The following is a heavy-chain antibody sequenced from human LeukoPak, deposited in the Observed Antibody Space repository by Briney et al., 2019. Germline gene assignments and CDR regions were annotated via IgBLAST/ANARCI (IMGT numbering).Heavy chain of an antibody. J-gene: IGHJ4*02. D-gene: IGHD3-22*01. CDR2: IKSKTDGGTT. CDR3: STTYYYDSSEGY. V-gene: IGHV3-15*07. Sequence: GGSLGLSCAAPGFTFSNAWMNWVRQAPGKGLEWVGRIKSKTDGGTTDYAAPVKGRFTISRDDSKNTLYLQMNSLKTEDTAVYYCSTTYYYDSSEGYWGQGTLVTVSS. CDR1: GFTFSNAW.